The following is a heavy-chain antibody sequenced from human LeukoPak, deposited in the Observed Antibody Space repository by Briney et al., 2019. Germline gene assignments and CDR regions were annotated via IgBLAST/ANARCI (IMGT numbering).Heavy chain of an antibody. J-gene: IGHJ4*02. CDR3: ARGFYDSSGCPSGLDY. V-gene: IGHV3-33*01. D-gene: IGHD3-22*01. CDR2: IWYDGSNK. Sequence: GRSRTLACAASGFTLSSYGTRWVRQAPGKGLEWVSVIWYDGSNKYYADSVKGRFTISRDTSKNTLYLQMNSLRAEDTSVYYCARGFYDSSGCPSGLDYWGQGTLVTVSS. CDR1: GFTLSSYG.